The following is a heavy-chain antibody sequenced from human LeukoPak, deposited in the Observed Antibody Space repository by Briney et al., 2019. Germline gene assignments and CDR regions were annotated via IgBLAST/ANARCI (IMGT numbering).Heavy chain of an antibody. V-gene: IGHV3-64*01. CDR2: ISSNGGST. J-gene: IGHJ4*02. Sequence: PGGSLRLSCAASGFTFSSYAMHWVRQAPAKGLEYVSAISSNGGSTYYANSVKGRFTISRDNSKNTLYLQMGSLRAEDMAVYYCARARVRYSGYDWDYWGQGTLVTVSS. D-gene: IGHD5-12*01. CDR1: GFTFSSYA. CDR3: ARARVRYSGYDWDY.